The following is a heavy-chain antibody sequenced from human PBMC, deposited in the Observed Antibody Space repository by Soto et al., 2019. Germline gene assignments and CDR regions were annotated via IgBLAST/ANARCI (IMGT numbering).Heavy chain of an antibody. V-gene: IGHV4-4*07. CDR3: AREGSSGFGMDV. Sequence: QVQLQQSGPGLVKPSETLSLTCTVSGGSIRSYYWSWIRQPAGKALEWIGRIYTSGTTNHNPSLKSRVTILLDTSKNQFSLDLSSVTDADTAVYYCAREGSSGFGMDVWGQGTTVTVSS. CDR1: GGSIRSYY. J-gene: IGHJ6*02. CDR2: IYTSGTT. D-gene: IGHD6-25*01.